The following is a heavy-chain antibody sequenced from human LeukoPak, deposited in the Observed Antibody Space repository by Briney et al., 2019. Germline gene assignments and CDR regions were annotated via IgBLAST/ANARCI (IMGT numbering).Heavy chain of an antibody. Sequence: GRSLRLSCAASGFTFDNYAMHWVRRAPGKGLEWVAGINWNGRNVGYADSVKGRFTISRDDAKHSLYLQMDSLRAEDMAFYCCAKGTYYDFWSGYLDHWGQGTLVTVSS. V-gene: IGHV3-9*03. CDR1: GFTFDNYA. CDR2: INWNGRNV. J-gene: IGHJ4*02. D-gene: IGHD3-3*01. CDR3: AKGTYYDFWSGYLDH.